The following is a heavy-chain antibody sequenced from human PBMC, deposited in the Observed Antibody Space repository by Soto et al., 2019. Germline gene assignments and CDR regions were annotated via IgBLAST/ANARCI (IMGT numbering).Heavy chain of an antibody. D-gene: IGHD3-10*01. Sequence: EVQLVESGGGLVQPGRSLRLSCAVSGFIFDDYAMHWVRQAPGKGLEWVAGITWNGGSIGYADSVQGRFIISRDNAKNSLYVQMNSLRPEDTALYYCAKDSASGSYDALDIWGQGTMVTVSS. CDR2: ITWNGGSI. CDR3: AKDSASGSYDALDI. V-gene: IGHV3-9*01. CDR1: GFIFDDYA. J-gene: IGHJ3*02.